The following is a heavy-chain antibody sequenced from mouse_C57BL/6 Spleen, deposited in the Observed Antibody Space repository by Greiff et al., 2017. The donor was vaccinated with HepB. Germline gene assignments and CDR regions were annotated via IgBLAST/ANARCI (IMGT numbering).Heavy chain of an antibody. Sequence: VQLQQSGAELARPGASVKLSCKASGYTFTSYGISWVKQRTGQGLEWIGEIYPRRGNTYYNEKFKGKATLTADKSSSTAYMELRSLTSEDSAVYFCARYGVYYDYDDAMDYWGQGTSVTVSS. D-gene: IGHD2-4*01. CDR1: GYTFTSYG. V-gene: IGHV1-81*01. CDR2: IYPRRGNT. J-gene: IGHJ4*01. CDR3: ARYGVYYDYDDAMDY.